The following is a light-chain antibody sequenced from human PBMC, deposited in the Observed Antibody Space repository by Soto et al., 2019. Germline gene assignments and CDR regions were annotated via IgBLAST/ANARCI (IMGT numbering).Light chain of an antibody. CDR2: DAS. CDR1: QSVSSY. J-gene: IGKJ1*01. Sequence: EIVLTQSPGTLSLSPGERATLSCRASQSVSSYLAWYQQKPGQAPRPLIYDASNRATGIPARFSGRGSGTDFTLTISSLEPEDFAVYYCQQRSNWPATFGQGTKVDIK. V-gene: IGKV3-11*01. CDR3: QQRSNWPAT.